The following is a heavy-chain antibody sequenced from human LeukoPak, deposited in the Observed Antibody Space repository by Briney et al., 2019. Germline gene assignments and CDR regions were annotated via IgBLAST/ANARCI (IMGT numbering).Heavy chain of an antibody. J-gene: IGHJ4*02. D-gene: IGHD3-10*01. CDR1: ADSLSSGGHY. Sequence: PSQTLCLTCTVSADSLSSGGHYWAWIRQFPGKGLESIGFIHHSGRSRHNPSLKDRVAISVGTSRKQFALKLSSVTAADTAMYYCARGGNRFGGFYFDYWGQGIQVIVSS. V-gene: IGHV4-31*03. CDR3: ARGGNRFGGFYFDY. CDR2: IHHSGRS.